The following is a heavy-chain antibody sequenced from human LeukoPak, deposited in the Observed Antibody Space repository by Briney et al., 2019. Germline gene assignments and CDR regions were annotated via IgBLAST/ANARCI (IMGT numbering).Heavy chain of an antibody. J-gene: IGHJ4*02. V-gene: IGHV4-59*01. Sequence: SEILSLTCTVSGGSMSSYYWSWIRQPPGKGLEWIGYIYYSGSTNYNPSLKSRVTISVDTSKNQFTLKLSSVTAADTAVYYCARGRYGWLPFDYWGQGTLVTVSS. CDR3: ARGRYGWLPFDY. D-gene: IGHD3-16*01. CDR2: IYYSGST. CDR1: GGSMSSYY.